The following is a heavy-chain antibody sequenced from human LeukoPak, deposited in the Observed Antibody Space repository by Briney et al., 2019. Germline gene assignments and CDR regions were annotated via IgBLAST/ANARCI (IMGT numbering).Heavy chain of an antibody. Sequence: GGSLRLSCAASGLTFSSYAMLWVRQAPVKGLEWVAVISYDGSNKYYADSVKGRFTISRDNSKNTLYLQMNSLRAEDTAVYYCARSLDYYDSSGYYYGTFDYWGQGTLVTVSS. D-gene: IGHD3-22*01. CDR1: GLTFSSYA. CDR2: ISYDGSNK. J-gene: IGHJ4*02. V-gene: IGHV3-30-3*01. CDR3: ARSLDYYDSSGYYYGTFDY.